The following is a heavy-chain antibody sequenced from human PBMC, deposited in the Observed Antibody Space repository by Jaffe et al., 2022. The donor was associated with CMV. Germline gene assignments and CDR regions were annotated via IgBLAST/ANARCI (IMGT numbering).Heavy chain of an antibody. CDR1: GYTFTSYG. V-gene: IGHV1-18*04. J-gene: IGHJ4*02. D-gene: IGHD3-3*01. CDR2: ISAYNGNT. CDR3: ARSTFFGVVIKVWGYFDY. Sequence: QVQLVQSGAEVKKPGASVKVSCKASGYTFTSYGISWVRQAPGQGLEWMGWISAYNGNTNYAQKLQGRVTMTTDTSTSTAYMELRSLRSDDTAVYYCARSTFFGVVIKVWGYFDYWGQGTLVTVSS.